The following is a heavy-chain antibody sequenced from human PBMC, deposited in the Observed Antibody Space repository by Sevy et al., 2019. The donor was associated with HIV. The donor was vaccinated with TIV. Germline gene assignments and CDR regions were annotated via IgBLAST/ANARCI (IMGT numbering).Heavy chain of an antibody. CDR3: ARQSWYTSGWFWFDP. J-gene: IGHJ5*02. CDR1: GGSISSTSYY. Sequence: SDTLSLTCSVSGGSISSTSYYWGWIRQPPGKGLEWIGTIYYTGNTYYNPSLKSRVTISVDTSKNRFSLKLSSVTAADTAVYYCARQSWYTSGWFWFDPWGQGTLVTVSS. V-gene: IGHV4-39*01. D-gene: IGHD6-19*01. CDR2: IYYTGNT.